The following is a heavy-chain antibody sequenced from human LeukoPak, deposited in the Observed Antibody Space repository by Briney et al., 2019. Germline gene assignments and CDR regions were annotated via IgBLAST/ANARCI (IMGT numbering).Heavy chain of an antibody. CDR3: ARDQTRRVIGYSYGFSYFDY. V-gene: IGHV3-21*01. Sequence: EPGGSLRLACAASGFTVSSDGIGSVRQAPGKGREWLSSIISDSRYIYYADSVKSRFTISRDNSKNSLYMQMNSLRGEDTAVYYCARDQTRRVIGYSYGFSYFDYWGQGTLVTVSS. D-gene: IGHD5-18*01. J-gene: IGHJ4*02. CDR2: IISDSRYI. CDR1: GFTVSSDG.